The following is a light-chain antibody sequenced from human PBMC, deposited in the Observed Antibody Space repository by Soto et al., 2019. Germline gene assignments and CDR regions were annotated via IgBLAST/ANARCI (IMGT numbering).Light chain of an antibody. CDR1: QSVNSRY. CDR2: EAS. CDR3: QQYGRPPRAT. J-gene: IGKJ5*01. V-gene: IGKV3-20*01. Sequence: DTVLTQSPGTPSLSPGERATLSCRSSQSVNSRYIAWYQVKPGQAPRLLLYEASSRATGIPDSFSGGGSGTDLTLSISKVEPEDFAVYYCQQYGRPPRATFGQGTRREIK.